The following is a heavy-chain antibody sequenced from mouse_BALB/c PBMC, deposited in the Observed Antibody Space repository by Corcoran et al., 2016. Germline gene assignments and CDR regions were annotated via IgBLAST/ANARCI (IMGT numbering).Heavy chain of an antibody. CDR1: GVVFSRYW. J-gene: IGHJ4*01. V-gene: IGHV4-1*02. Sequence: EVKLLESGGGLVQPGGSLKLSCAASGVVFSRYWMSWVRQAPGKGLEWIGEINPDSSTINYTPSLKDKFIISRDNAKNTLYLQMSKVRSEDTALYYCARPVGSPYAMDYWGQGTSVTVSS. CDR3: ARPVGSPYAMDY. CDR2: INPDSSTI.